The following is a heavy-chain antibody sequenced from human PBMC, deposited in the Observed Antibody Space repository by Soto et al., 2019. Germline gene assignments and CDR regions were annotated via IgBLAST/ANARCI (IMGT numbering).Heavy chain of an antibody. V-gene: IGHV3-33*01. D-gene: IGHD3-10*01. CDR2: IWYDGSNK. CDR1: GFTFSSYG. Sequence: QVQLVESGGGVVQPGRSLRLSCAASGFTFSSYGMHWVRQAPGKGLEWVAVIWYDGSNKYYSDSVKGRFTISRDNYKNTLYLQMNTLRAEDTAVYYCARDTLDLVGSGSYSAAWYFDLWGRGNLVTVSS. CDR3: ARDTLDLVGSGSYSAAWYFDL. J-gene: IGHJ2*01.